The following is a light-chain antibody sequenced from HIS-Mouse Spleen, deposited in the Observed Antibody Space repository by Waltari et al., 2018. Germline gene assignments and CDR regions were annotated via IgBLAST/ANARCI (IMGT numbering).Light chain of an antibody. Sequence: SYELTQPPSVSVSPGQTARITRSGDALPKKYAYWYQQKSGQAPVLGMYEDSKRPSGIPGRFSGSSSGTMATLTISGAQVEDEADYYCYSTDSSGNHRVFGGGTKLTVL. CDR1: ALPKKY. CDR3: YSTDSSGNHRV. CDR2: EDS. J-gene: IGLJ2*01. V-gene: IGLV3-10*01.